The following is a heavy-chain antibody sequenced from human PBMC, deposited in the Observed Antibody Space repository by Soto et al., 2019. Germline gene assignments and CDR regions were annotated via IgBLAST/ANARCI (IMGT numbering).Heavy chain of an antibody. CDR2: IYYSGSA. J-gene: IGHJ4*02. CDR3: ARDDRGHTKSPAPDH. Sequence: SETLSLTCTVSGGSISTYYWNWIRQPPGKGLESIGYIYYSGSANYSPSLKSRVTISVDTSKNEFSLKLSSVTAADTAIYYCARDDRGHTKSPAPDHWGQGTLVTVSS. D-gene: IGHD3-22*01. CDR1: GGSISTYY. V-gene: IGHV4-59*01.